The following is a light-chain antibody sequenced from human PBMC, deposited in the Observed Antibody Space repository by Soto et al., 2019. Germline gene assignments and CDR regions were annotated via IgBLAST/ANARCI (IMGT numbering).Light chain of an antibody. CDR1: SSDVGGYNY. CDR3: SSYTVINHVV. CDR2: DVS. J-gene: IGLJ2*01. Sequence: QSALTQPASVSGSPGQSITISCTGTSSDVGGYNYVSWYQQHSGKAPKLIMFDVSNRPSGVSNRFSGSKSGNTASLTISGLQAEDEADYYCSSYTVINHVVFGGGTKLTVL. V-gene: IGLV2-14*01.